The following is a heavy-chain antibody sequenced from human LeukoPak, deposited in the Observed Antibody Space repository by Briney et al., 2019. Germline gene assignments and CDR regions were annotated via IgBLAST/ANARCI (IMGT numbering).Heavy chain of an antibody. Sequence: GGSLRLSCAASGFTFSSYEMNWVRQAPGKGLEWVSYISSTGSTIYYADSVKGRFTISRDNAKKSLYLQLNSMSAEDTAVYYCGRVHRSSAWKFDSWGQGTLVTVSS. J-gene: IGHJ4*02. CDR1: GFTFSSYE. CDR2: ISSTGSTI. D-gene: IGHD6-19*01. CDR3: GRVHRSSAWKFDS. V-gene: IGHV3-48*03.